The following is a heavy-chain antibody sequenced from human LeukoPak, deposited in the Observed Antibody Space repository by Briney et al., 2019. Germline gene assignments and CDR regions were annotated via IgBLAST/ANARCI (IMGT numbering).Heavy chain of an antibody. D-gene: IGHD5/OR15-5a*01. J-gene: IGHJ4*02. Sequence: GGSLRLSCAASGFTFSDYYMSWIRQAPGKGLEWVANIKQDGIDSFYVDSVKGRFTISRDNADNSLYLQMNSLRAEDTAVYYCARDRRPSIYRGLDSWGQGTVVTVSS. CDR3: ARDRRPSIYRGLDS. V-gene: IGHV3-7*01. CDR2: IKQDGIDS. CDR1: GFTFSDYY.